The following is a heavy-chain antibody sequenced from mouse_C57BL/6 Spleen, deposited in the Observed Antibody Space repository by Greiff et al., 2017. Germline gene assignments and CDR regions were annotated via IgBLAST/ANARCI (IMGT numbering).Heavy chain of an antibody. V-gene: IGHV1-52*01. CDR2: IDPSDSET. CDR1: GYTFTSYW. CDR3: AREDYGSSPVGYFDV. Sequence: QVQLQQPGAELVRPGSSVKLSCKASGYTFTSYWMHWVKQRPIQGLEWIGNIDPSDSETHYNQKFKDKATLTVDKSSSTAYMQLSSLTSEDSAVYYGAREDYGSSPVGYFDVWGTGTTVTVAS. D-gene: IGHD1-1*01. J-gene: IGHJ1*03.